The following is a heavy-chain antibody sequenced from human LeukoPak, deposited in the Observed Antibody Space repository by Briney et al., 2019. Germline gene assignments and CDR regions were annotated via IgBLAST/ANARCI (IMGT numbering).Heavy chain of an antibody. V-gene: IGHV1-69*13. J-gene: IGHJ6*02. Sequence: GASVKVSCKASGGTFSSYAISWVRQAPGQGLEWMGGIIPIFGTANYAQKFQGRVTITADESTSTAYMELSSLRSEDTDVYYCARDRVGNYYYYYGMDVWGQGTTVTVSS. D-gene: IGHD1-26*01. CDR3: ARDRVGNYYYYYGMDV. CDR2: IIPIFGTA. CDR1: GGTFSSYA.